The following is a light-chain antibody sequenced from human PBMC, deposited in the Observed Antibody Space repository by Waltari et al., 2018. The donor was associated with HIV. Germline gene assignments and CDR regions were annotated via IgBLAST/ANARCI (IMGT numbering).Light chain of an antibody. J-gene: IGLJ1*01. CDR1: SSNIGSNY. CDR3: AAWDDSLLYV. Sequence: QSVLTQPPSASGTPGQRVTISCSGSSSNIGSNYVYWYQQLPGTAPKLLIYRNNQRPSGVPDRFSGSKSGTSASLASSGVRSEDEADYYCAAWDDSLLYVFGTGTKVTVL. CDR2: RNN. V-gene: IGLV1-47*01.